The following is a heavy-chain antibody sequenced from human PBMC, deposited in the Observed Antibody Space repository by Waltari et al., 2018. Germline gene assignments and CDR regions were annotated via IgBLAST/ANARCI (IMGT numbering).Heavy chain of an antibody. CDR1: GYTFTNYF. CDR2: GNPSTGGT. V-gene: IGHV1-46*01. J-gene: IGHJ5*02. Sequence: QVQLVQSGAEVMEPVASVKVSCKASGYTFTNYFMHWVRQAPGQGLEYMGIGNPSTGGTTYAQSGQGRVTMTRDTSTSTGFMELSSLRSEDTAVYYCAREAPNTFWCDPWGQGTLVTVSS. CDR3: AREAPNTFWCDP.